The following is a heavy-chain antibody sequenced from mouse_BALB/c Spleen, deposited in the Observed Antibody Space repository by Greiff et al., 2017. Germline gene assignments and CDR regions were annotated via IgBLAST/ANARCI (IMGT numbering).Heavy chain of an antibody. CDR2: IRNKANGYTT. CDR3: ARDRYGGDFDY. CDR1: GFTFTDYY. J-gene: IGHJ2*01. D-gene: IGHD2-14*01. V-gene: IGHV7-3*02. Sequence: EVKVVESGGGLVQPGGSLRLSCATSGFTFTDYYMSWVRQPPGKALEWLGFIRNKANGYTTEYSASVKGRFTISRDNSQSILYLQMNTLRAEDSATYYCARDRYGGDFDYRGQGTTPTVSS.